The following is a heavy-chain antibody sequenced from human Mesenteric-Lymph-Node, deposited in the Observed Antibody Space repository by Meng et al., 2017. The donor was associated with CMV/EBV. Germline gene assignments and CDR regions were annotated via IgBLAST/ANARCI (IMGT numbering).Heavy chain of an antibody. CDR2: IYWDDDK. Sequence: FSGFSHSTSGVGVGWIRQPTGKALEWLALIYWDDDKRYSPSLKSRLIITKDTSKNQVVLTMTNMDPVDTATHFCAHIMWQQLVFDYWGQGALVTVSS. CDR1: GFSHSTSGVG. CDR3: AHIMWQQLVFDY. J-gene: IGHJ4*02. V-gene: IGHV2-5*02. D-gene: IGHD6-13*01.